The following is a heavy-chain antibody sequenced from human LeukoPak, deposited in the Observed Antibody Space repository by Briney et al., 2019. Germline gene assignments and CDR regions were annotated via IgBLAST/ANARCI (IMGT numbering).Heavy chain of an antibody. Sequence: SETLSLTCAVYGGSFSGYYWSWIRQPPGKGLEWIGRIYTSGSTNYNPSLKSRVTISVDTSKNQFSLKLSSVTAADTAVYYCAREGQSYYDILTGYPNWFDPWGQGTLVTVSS. J-gene: IGHJ5*02. CDR2: IYTSGST. D-gene: IGHD3-9*01. V-gene: IGHV4-4*08. CDR1: GGSFSGYY. CDR3: AREGQSYYDILTGYPNWFDP.